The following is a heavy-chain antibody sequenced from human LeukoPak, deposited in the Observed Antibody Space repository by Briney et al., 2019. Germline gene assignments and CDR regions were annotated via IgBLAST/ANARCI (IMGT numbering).Heavy chain of an antibody. V-gene: IGHV3-7*03. CDR3: AKDHSRFTY. CDR1: GFTFTKYW. CDR2: INEDGTEK. Sequence: GGSRRLSCAASGFTFTKYWLTWVRQAPGKGLEWVANINEDGTEKHYVDSVKGRFTISRDNAKNPLYLQMNSLRAEDTAMYYCAKDHSRFTYWGQGTLVTVSS. J-gene: IGHJ4*02. D-gene: IGHD2-15*01.